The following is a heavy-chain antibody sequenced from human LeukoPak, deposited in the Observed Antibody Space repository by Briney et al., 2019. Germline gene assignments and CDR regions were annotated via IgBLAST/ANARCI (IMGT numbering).Heavy chain of an antibody. Sequence: ASVKVSCKVSGYTLSELSMHWVRQAPGKGLEWMGGFDSEDGETIYAQTFQGRVTMTEDTSTETAYMELSSLRSDDTAVYFCATLYSNGFTLPHDAFDIWGQGTMVTVSS. J-gene: IGHJ3*02. CDR3: ATLYSNGFTLPHDAFDI. V-gene: IGHV1-24*01. CDR1: GYTLSELS. CDR2: FDSEDGET. D-gene: IGHD2-15*01.